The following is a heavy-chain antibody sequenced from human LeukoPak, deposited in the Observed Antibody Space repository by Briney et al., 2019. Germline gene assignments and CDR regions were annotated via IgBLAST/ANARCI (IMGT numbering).Heavy chain of an antibody. CDR2: VYYSGST. CDR3: RRPYCTNSICSSSVVDS. V-gene: IGHV4-59*08. J-gene: IGHJ4*02. CDR1: AGSIRNYY. Sequence: SETLSLTCNISAGSIRNYYWTWFRQPPGKGLEWIGYVYYSGSTNYNPSLKSRVTISMDTSKNQFSLRLNSVTAADTAIYYCRRPYCTNSICSSSVVDSWGQGTLVTVSS. D-gene: IGHD2-8*01.